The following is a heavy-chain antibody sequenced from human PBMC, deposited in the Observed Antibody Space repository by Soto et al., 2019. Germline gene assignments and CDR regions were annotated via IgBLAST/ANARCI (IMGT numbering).Heavy chain of an antibody. CDR3: ARDPHEFWTSYWFDP. CDR1: GGTFSSYA. D-gene: IGHD3-3*01. Sequence: ASVKVSCKASGGTFSSYAISFVRQAPGQGLELMGWISAYDGKTTYAEKFQGRVTLTTDTSTSTAYMELRSLRSDDTAIYYCARDPHEFWTSYWFDPWGQGTPVTVSS. CDR2: ISAYDGKT. J-gene: IGHJ5*02. V-gene: IGHV1-18*01.